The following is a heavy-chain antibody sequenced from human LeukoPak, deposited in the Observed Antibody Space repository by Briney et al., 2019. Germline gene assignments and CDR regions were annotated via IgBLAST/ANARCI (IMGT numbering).Heavy chain of an antibody. V-gene: IGHV1-69*13. Sequence: ASVKVSCKASGYTFTSYGISWVRQAPGQGLEWMRGIIPIFGTANYAQKFQGRVTITADESTSTAYMELSSLRSEDTAVYYCARVRTGRQDYYYYMDVWGKGTTVTISS. CDR2: IIPIFGTA. D-gene: IGHD1-14*01. J-gene: IGHJ6*03. CDR3: ARVRTGRQDYYYYMDV. CDR1: GYTFTSYG.